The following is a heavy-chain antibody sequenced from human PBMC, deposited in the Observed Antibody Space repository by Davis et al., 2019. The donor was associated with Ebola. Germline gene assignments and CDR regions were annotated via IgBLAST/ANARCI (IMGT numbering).Heavy chain of an antibody. J-gene: IGHJ4*02. D-gene: IGHD1-26*01. Sequence: HSQTLSLTCAIFGDSVSRNSATWNWIRQSPSRGLEWLGRTYYRSEWYNDYAVSVKSRITINPDTSRNQFSLQLKSVTPEDTALYFCARGARELVDFDFWGQGTLVTVSS. V-gene: IGHV6-1*01. CDR2: TYYRSEWYN. CDR3: ARGARELVDFDF. CDR1: GDSVSRNSAT.